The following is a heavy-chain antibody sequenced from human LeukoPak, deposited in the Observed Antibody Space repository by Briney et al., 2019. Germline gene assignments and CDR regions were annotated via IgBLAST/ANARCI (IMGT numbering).Heavy chain of an antibody. CDR2: IYRTGST. Sequence: SETLSLTCAVSGYSISSGYYWGGIRQPPGKGLEWIGTIYRTGSTYYNPSLKSRVTISIDTSKNQFSLRLSSVTAADTAVYYCARQIGYNYVPHGLDPWGQGTLVTVSS. D-gene: IGHD5-18*01. V-gene: IGHV4-38-2*01. CDR3: ARQIGYNYVPHGLDP. CDR1: GYSISSGYY. J-gene: IGHJ5*02.